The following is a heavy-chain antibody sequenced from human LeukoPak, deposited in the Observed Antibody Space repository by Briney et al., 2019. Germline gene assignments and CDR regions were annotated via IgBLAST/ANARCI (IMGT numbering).Heavy chain of an antibody. J-gene: IGHJ4*02. V-gene: IGHV3-33*01. D-gene: IGHD6-19*01. CDR3: AREYHSGWYYFDY. CDR1: GFXFSSYG. CDR2: IWYDGSNK. Sequence: PGGSLRLSCAASGFXFSSYGMHWVRQAPGKGLEWVAVIWYDGSNKYYADSVKGRFTISRDNSKNTLYLQMNSLRAEDTAVYYCAREYHSGWYYFDYWGQGTLVTVSP.